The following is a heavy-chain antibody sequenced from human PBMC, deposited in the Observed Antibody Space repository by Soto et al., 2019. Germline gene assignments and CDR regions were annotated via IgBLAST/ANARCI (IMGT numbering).Heavy chain of an antibody. CDR3: ARDRAGEYDFWSGYPKHYYYYYMDV. CDR2: IYYSGST. Sequence: SETLSLTCTVSGGSISSYYWSWIRQPPGKGLEWIGYIYYSGSTNYNPSLKSRVTISVDTSKNQFSRKLSSVTAADTAVYYCARDRAGEYDFWSGYPKHYYYYYMDVWGKGTTVTVSS. D-gene: IGHD3-3*01. CDR1: GGSISSYY. J-gene: IGHJ6*03. V-gene: IGHV4-59*01.